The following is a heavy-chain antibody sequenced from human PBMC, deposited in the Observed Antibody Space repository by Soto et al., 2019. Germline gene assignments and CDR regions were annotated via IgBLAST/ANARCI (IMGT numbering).Heavy chain of an antibody. V-gene: IGHV3-21*01. J-gene: IGHJ4*02. Sequence: PGGYLRLSCAASGFTFSSHSMNWVRQAPGKGLEWVASIYRSSVFRFGPNEFYADSVRGRFIISRDNTNNLVFLQMDSLRVEDTAVYYCAREFSSQLPLDYWGQGTLVTVSS. CDR2: IYRSSVFRFGPNE. CDR1: GFTFSSHS. CDR3: AREFSSQLPLDY.